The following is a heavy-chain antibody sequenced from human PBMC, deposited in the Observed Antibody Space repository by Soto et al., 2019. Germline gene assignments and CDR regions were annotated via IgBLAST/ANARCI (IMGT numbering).Heavy chain of an antibody. CDR1: GGSFSGYY. D-gene: IGHD3-10*01. J-gene: IGHJ6*02. CDR3: ARIRCVGYYPPGYYYYGMDV. V-gene: IGHV4-34*01. CDR2: INHSGST. Sequence: QVQLQQWGAGLLKPSETLSLTCAVYGGSFSGYYWSWIRQPPGKGLEWIGEINHSGSTNYNPSLKSRVTISVDTSKNQCSLKLSSVTAADTAVYYCARIRCVGYYPPGYYYYGMDVWGQGTTVTVSS.